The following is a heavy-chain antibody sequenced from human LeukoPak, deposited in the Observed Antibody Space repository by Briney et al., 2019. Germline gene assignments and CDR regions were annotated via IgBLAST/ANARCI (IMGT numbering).Heavy chain of an antibody. Sequence: GGSLRLSCAASGFTFSSYWMSWVRQAPGKGLEWVANIKKDGSEKYYVDSVKGRFTISRDNAKNSLYLQMNSLRVEDTAVYYCVRVGTSFDIWGQGTMVTVSS. V-gene: IGHV3-7*04. CDR2: IKKDGSEK. D-gene: IGHD7-27*01. CDR3: VRVGTSFDI. J-gene: IGHJ3*02. CDR1: GFTFSSYW.